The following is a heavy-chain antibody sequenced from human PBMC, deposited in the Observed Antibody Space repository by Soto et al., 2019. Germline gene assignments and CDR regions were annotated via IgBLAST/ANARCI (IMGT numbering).Heavy chain of an antibody. CDR2: XSPXXTXX. Sequence: GGPLRLSCAASGFTFSSYGMHWTRQAPGKGLEWVALXSPXXTXXXXXDXXXGRFTISRDNSKNTLYLQMNSLRPEDTGLYYCARENSRISPRLFQHLGHGTLVTVSS. CDR1: GFTFSSYG. V-gene: IGHV3-30*03. J-gene: IGHJ1*01. D-gene: IGHD6-6*01. CDR3: ARENSRISPRLFQH.